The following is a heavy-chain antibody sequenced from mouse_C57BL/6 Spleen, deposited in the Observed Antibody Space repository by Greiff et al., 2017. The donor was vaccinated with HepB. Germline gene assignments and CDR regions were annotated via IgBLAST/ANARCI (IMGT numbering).Heavy chain of an antibody. CDR1: GYTFTSYT. CDR2: INPSSGYT. J-gene: IGHJ3*01. CDR3: ARSFGSEGFAY. D-gene: IGHD1-1*01. V-gene: IGHV1-4*01. Sequence: VQLQQSGAELARPGASVKMSCKASGYTFTSYTMHWVKQRPGQGLEWIGYINPSSGYTKYNQKFKDKATLTADKSSSTAYMPLSSLTSEDSAVYYCARSFGSEGFAYGGQGTLVTVSA.